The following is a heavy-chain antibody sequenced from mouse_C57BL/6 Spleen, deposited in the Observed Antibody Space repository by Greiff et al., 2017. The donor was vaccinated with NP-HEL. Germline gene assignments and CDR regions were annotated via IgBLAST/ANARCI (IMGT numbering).Heavy chain of an antibody. CDR3: SRLDYYGSTYYSAMDY. J-gene: IGHJ4*01. CDR1: GYTFTSYG. D-gene: IGHD1-1*01. V-gene: IGHV1-81*01. CDR2: IYPRSGNT. Sequence: QVQLQQSGAELARPGASVKLSCKASGYTFTSYGISWVKQRTGQGLEWIGEIYPRSGNTYYNEKFKGKATLTADKSSSTAYMELRSLTSEDSAVYFCSRLDYYGSTYYSAMDYWGQGTSVTVAS.